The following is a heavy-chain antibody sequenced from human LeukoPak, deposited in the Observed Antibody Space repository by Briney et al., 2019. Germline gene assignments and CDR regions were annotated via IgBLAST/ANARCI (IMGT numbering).Heavy chain of an antibody. D-gene: IGHD2-15*01. J-gene: IGHJ6*02. V-gene: IGHV1-69*02. CDR3: ASHGTRQNCSGGSCDATPYNYYGMDV. CDR2: IIPILGIA. CDR1: GRTFSSYT. Sequence: GPSVKVFCKASGRTFSSYTISWVRQAPGQGLEWMGRIIPILGIANYAQKFQGRVTITADKSTSTAYMELSSLRSADTAVYYCASHGTRQNCSGGSCDATPYNYYGMDVWGQGTTVTVSS.